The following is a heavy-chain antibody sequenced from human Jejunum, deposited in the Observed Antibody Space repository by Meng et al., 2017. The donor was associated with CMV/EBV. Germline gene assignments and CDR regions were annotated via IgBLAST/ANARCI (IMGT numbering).Heavy chain of an antibody. J-gene: IGHJ2*01. V-gene: IGHV4-39*01. CDR2: IYYSGST. D-gene: IGHD7-27*01. CDR3: ASPLGILGIVDL. CDR1: GGSISSSSYY. Sequence: LQLQGSGPGLGKPSDTLSPTCTVSGGSISSSSYYWGWIRQPPGKGLEWIGSIYYSGSTYYNPSLKSRVTISVDTSKNQFSLKLSSVTAADTAVYYCASPLGILGIVDLWGRGTLVTVSS.